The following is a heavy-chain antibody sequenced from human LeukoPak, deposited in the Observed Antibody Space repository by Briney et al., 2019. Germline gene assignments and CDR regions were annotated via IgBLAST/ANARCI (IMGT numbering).Heavy chain of an antibody. CDR1: GGSISSGSYY. CDR2: IYTSGST. D-gene: IGHD3-3*01. CDR3: ARQNPDDFWSGYYLYWFDP. Sequence: SETLSLTCTVSGGSISSGSYYWSWIRQPAGKGLEWIGRIYTSGSTNYNPSLKSRVTISVDTSKNQFSLKLSSVTAADTAVYYCARQNPDDFWSGYYLYWFDPWGQGTLVTVSS. V-gene: IGHV4-61*02. J-gene: IGHJ5*02.